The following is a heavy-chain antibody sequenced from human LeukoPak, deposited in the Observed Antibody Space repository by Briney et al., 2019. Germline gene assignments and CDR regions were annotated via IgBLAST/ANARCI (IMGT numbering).Heavy chain of an antibody. CDR3: AKGKTYLDAFDI. CDR2: ISGSSGSS. J-gene: IGHJ3*02. Sequence: AGSLRLSCAASGFTFSSYAMSWVRQAPGKGLEWVSTISGSSGSSYYADSVKGRFTNSRDNSKNTLYLQMSSLRAEDTAVYYCAKGKTYLDAFDIWGQGTMVTVSS. CDR1: GFTFSSYA. V-gene: IGHV3-23*01. D-gene: IGHD3-10*01.